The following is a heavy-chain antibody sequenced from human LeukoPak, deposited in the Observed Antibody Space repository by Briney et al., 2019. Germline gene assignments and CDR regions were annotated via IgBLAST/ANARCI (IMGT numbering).Heavy chain of an antibody. Sequence: GGSLRLSCTASGFTFSRYNMNWVRQAPGKGLEWVSVIYSGGDTYYADSVKGRFTSSRDNSKNTLYLQMSSLRAEDTAVYYCAAAEGNYYFDYWGQGTLVTVSS. V-gene: IGHV3-53*01. D-gene: IGHD1-7*01. CDR3: AAAEGNYYFDY. CDR1: GFTFSRYN. J-gene: IGHJ4*02. CDR2: IYSGGDT.